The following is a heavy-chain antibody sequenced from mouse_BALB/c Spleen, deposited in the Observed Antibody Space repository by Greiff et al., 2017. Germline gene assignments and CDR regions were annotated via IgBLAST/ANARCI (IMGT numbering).Heavy chain of an antibody. Sequence: EVKLQESGGGLVKPGGSLKLSCAASGFTFSSYAMSWVRQTPEKRLEWVASISSGGSTYYPDSVKGRFTISRDNARNILYLQMSSLRSEDTAMYYCARGGYLYAMDYWGQGTSVTVSS. CDR2: ISSGGST. V-gene: IGHV5-6-5*01. CDR1: GFTFSSYA. CDR3: ARGGYLYAMDY. J-gene: IGHJ4*01. D-gene: IGHD5-1*01.